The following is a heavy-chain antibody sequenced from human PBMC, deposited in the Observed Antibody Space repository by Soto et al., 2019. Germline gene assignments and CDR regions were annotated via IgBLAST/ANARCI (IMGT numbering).Heavy chain of an antibody. Sequence: SETLSLTCTVSGGSISSYYWSWIRQPPGKGLEWIGYMAYNGFTRYNPSLSSRVTISLDTSKNQFSLKLSSVTAADTALYYCARQGFGELHGLVDVWGQGTTVTVSS. J-gene: IGHJ6*02. CDR3: ARQGFGELHGLVDV. V-gene: IGHV4-59*08. D-gene: IGHD3-10*01. CDR2: MAYNGFT. CDR1: GGSISSYY.